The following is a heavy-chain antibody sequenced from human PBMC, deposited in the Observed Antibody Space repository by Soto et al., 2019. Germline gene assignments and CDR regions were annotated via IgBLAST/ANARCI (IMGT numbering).Heavy chain of an antibody. Sequence: KGLEWVSAISGSGGSTYYADSVKGRFTISRDNSKNTLYLQMNSLRAEDTAVYYCAKAPTDSSGYYPNAFDYWGQGTLVTVSS. V-gene: IGHV3-23*01. J-gene: IGHJ4*02. CDR3: AKAPTDSSGYYPNAFDY. CDR2: ISGSGGST. D-gene: IGHD3-22*01.